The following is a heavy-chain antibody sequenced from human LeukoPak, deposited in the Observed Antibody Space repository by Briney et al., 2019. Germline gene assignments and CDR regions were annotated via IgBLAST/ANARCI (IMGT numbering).Heavy chain of an antibody. CDR3: ARRAGAYSHPYDY. CDR2: IYSDNT. Sequence: GGSLRLSCAASGFIVSTNSMSWVRQAPGKGLEWVSFIYSDNTHYSHSVKGRFTISRDNSKNTLYLQMNSLRAEDTAVYYCARRAGAYSHPYDYWGQGTLVTVSS. CDR1: GFIVSTNS. D-gene: IGHD4/OR15-4a*01. V-gene: IGHV3-53*01. J-gene: IGHJ4*02.